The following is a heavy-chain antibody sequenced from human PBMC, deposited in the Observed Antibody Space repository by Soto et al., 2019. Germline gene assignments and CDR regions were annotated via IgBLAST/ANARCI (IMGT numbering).Heavy chain of an antibody. CDR3: TRPGSDFDF. D-gene: IGHD7-27*01. CDR2: IRSKADNYTT. J-gene: IGHJ4*02. CDR1: GFTFSGSA. V-gene: IGHV3-73*01. Sequence: GGSLRLSCATSGFTFSGSAIHWVRQASGKGLEWVGRIRSKADNYTTTCAPSLKGRFTISRDDSKNTAYLQMNSLETEDTAVYYCTRPGSDFDFWGQGTLVTVSS.